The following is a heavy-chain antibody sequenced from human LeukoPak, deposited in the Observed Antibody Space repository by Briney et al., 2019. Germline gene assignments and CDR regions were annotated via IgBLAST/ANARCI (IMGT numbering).Heavy chain of an antibody. J-gene: IGHJ4*02. CDR3: TPGYSYGSYFDY. CDR1: GGTFSSYA. V-gene: IGHV1-69*04. D-gene: IGHD5-18*01. Sequence: SVKVSCKASGGTFSSYAISWVRQAPGQGLEWMGRIIPILGIANYAQKFQGRVTITADKSTSTAYMELSSLRSEDTAVYYCTPGYSYGSYFDYWGQGTLVTVSS. CDR2: IIPILGIA.